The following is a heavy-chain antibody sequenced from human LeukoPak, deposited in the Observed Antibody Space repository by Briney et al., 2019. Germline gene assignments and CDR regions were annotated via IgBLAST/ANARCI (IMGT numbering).Heavy chain of an antibody. V-gene: IGHV4-59*01. CDR3: ARPHSSSWYYFDY. CDR2: IYYSGST. CDR1: GGSISSYY. J-gene: IGHJ4*02. Sequence: SETLSLTCTVSGGSISSYYWSWIRQPPGKGLEWIGYIYYSGSTNHNPSLKSRVTISVDTSKNQFSLKLSSVTAADTAVYYCARPHSSSWYYFDYWGQGTLVTVSS. D-gene: IGHD6-13*01.